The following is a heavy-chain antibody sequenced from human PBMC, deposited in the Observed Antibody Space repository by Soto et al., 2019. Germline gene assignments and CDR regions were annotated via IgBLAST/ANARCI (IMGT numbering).Heavy chain of an antibody. V-gene: IGHV1-69*06. CDR2: IIPIFGTA. CDR3: ANSWYWSYFDY. D-gene: IGHD6-13*01. CDR1: GGTFSSYA. Sequence: GASVKVSCKASGGTFSSYAISWVRQAPGQGLEWMGGIIPIFGTANYAQKFQGRVTITADKSTSTAYMELSSLRSEDTAVYYCANSWYWSYFDYWGQGTLVPVSS. J-gene: IGHJ4*02.